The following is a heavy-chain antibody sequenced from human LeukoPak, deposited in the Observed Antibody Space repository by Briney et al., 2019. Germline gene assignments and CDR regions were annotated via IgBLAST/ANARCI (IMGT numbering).Heavy chain of an antibody. CDR1: GFTFSSYA. CDR2: ISGSGGST. CDR3: AKAETYYYGSGELYFDY. V-gene: IGHV3-23*01. D-gene: IGHD3-10*01. Sequence: GGSLRLPCAASGFTFSSYAMSWVRQAPGKGLEWVSAISGSGGSTYYADSVKGRFTISRDNSKNTLYLQMNSLRAEDTAVYYCAKAETYYYGSGELYFDYWGQGTLVTVSS. J-gene: IGHJ4*02.